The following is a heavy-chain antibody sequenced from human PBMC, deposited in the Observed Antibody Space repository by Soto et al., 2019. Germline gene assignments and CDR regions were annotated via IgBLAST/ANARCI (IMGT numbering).Heavy chain of an antibody. CDR2: IYYSGST. V-gene: IGHV4-30-4*01. D-gene: IGHD6-19*01. CDR3: ARERPDGAGLDP. J-gene: IGHJ5*02. CDR1: GGSISSGDYY. Sequence: QVQLQESGPGLVKPSQTLSLTCTVSGGSISSGDYYWSWIRQPPGKGLEWIGYIYYSGSTYYNPSLTSRVTTTVDTSKHQFSRKVSSVTAADTAVYYCARERPDGAGLDPWGQGTLVTVSS.